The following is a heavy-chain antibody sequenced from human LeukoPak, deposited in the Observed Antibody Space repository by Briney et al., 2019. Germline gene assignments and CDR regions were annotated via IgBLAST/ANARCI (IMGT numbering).Heavy chain of an antibody. J-gene: IGHJ5*02. V-gene: IGHV4-39*01. CDR2: IDYSGST. Sequence: SETVSLTRTVAGGSISISSYDSGWIRQPPWKGLEWIVIIDYSGSTYYNRSPSSRFTISVDTSTNQFSLKLSSVTAADTAVYYCARHLANYDILSGYSPNWFDPWGQGTLVTVSS. D-gene: IGHD3-9*01. CDR3: ARHLANYDILSGYSPNWFDP. CDR1: GGSISISSYD.